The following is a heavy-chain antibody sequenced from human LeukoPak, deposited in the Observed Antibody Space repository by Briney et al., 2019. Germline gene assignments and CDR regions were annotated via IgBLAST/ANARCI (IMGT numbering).Heavy chain of an antibody. V-gene: IGHV1-18*01. CDR1: GYTFTIYG. CDR3: GRARGGYRALGAFDI. D-gene: IGHD3-16*01. J-gene: IGHJ3*02. CDR2: FSAYNGNT. Sequence: GASVKVSCKASGYTFTIYGIRWVRQAPGQGLEWIGWFSAYNGNTNYAQKLQGRVTMTTDTSTSTAYMELRRLRSDDAAVYCCGRARGGYRALGAFDIWGQGTMVTVSS.